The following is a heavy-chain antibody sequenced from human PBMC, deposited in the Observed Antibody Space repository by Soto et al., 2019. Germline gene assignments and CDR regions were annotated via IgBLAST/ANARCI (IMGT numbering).Heavy chain of an antibody. CDR3: ARLVTGEAAGTFWFDP. Sequence: SEALSLTCTVSGGSIHGYYWTWSRQAPGRELEWIGYMYYTGDTNYNPSLKSRVSISIDKSKNLFSLNLTSVTAADTAIYYCARLVTGEAAGTFWFDPWGQGTQVT. J-gene: IGHJ5*02. CDR2: MYYTGDT. D-gene: IGHD1-1*01. CDR1: GGSIHGYY. V-gene: IGHV4-59*01.